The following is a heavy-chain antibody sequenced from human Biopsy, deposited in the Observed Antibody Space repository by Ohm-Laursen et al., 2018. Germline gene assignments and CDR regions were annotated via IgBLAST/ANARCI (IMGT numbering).Heavy chain of an antibody. Sequence: SHTLSLTCTVSGASMSGYFWTRAPQPAGQGLESIGHIYTIGDTAFNPSLESRVTVSLDTSKTQFSQRMTSLTAADTAVYFCAREDEGLVRDVDRWGQGAMVTVSS. J-gene: IGHJ3*01. D-gene: IGHD2-2*01. CDR2: IYTIGDT. CDR3: AREDEGLVRDVDR. CDR1: GASMSGYF. V-gene: IGHV4-4*07.